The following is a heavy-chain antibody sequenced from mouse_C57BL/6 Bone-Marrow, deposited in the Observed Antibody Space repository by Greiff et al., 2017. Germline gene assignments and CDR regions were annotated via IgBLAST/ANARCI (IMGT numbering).Heavy chain of an antibody. CDR3: ARSAYYSNLYAMDY. V-gene: IGHV1-69*01. J-gene: IGHJ4*01. CDR1: GYTFTSYW. D-gene: IGHD2-5*01. Sequence: QVQLQQPGAELVMPGASVKLSCKASGYTFTSYWMHWVKQRPGQGLERIGELDPSASYTNYNQKFKGKSTLTVDKSSSTAYMQLSSLTSEDSAVYYCARSAYYSNLYAMDYWGQGTSVTVSS. CDR2: LDPSASYT.